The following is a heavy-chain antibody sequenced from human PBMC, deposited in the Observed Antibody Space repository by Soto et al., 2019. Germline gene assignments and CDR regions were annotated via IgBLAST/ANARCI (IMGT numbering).Heavy chain of an antibody. Sequence: GGSLRLSCAASVFTFSSYAMSWVRQAPGKGLEWVSAISGSGGSTYYADSVKGRFTISRDNSKNTLYLQMNSLRAEDTAVYYCAKEYYDFWSGYYIPYYYYYYGMDVWGQGTTVTVSS. D-gene: IGHD3-3*01. CDR1: VFTFSSYA. V-gene: IGHV3-23*01. CDR2: ISGSGGST. CDR3: AKEYYDFWSGYYIPYYYYYYGMDV. J-gene: IGHJ6*02.